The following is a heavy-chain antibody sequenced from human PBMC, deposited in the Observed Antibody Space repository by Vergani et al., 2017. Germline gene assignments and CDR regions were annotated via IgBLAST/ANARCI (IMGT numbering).Heavy chain of an antibody. Sequence: VQLVQSGAEVKKPGATVKVSCKASGYTFTSYYMHWVRQAPGQGLEWMGIINPSGGSTSYAQKFQGRVTMTRDTSTSTVYMELSSLRSEDTAVYYCARAHKLSVLRFLEWSPLFDYWGQGTLVTVSS. D-gene: IGHD3-3*01. CDR1: GYTFTSYY. CDR2: INPSGGST. J-gene: IGHJ4*02. CDR3: ARAHKLSVLRFLEWSPLFDY. V-gene: IGHV1-46*03.